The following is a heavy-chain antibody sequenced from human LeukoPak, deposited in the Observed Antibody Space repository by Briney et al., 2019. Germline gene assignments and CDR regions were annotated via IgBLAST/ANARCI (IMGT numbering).Heavy chain of an antibody. Sequence: ASVKVSCKASGYTFTSYGISWVRQAPGQGLEWMGWISAYNGNTNYAQKLQGRVTMTTDTSTSTAYMELRSLRSDDTAVYYCARDRLLYYYYYGMDVWGQGTTVTVSS. D-gene: IGHD2-15*01. CDR2: ISAYNGNT. CDR3: ARDRLLYYYYYGMDV. J-gene: IGHJ6*02. V-gene: IGHV1-18*01. CDR1: GYTFTSYG.